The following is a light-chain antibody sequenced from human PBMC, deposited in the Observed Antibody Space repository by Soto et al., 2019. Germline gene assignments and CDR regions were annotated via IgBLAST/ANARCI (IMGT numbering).Light chain of an antibody. CDR1: QSVGRRY. V-gene: IGKV3-20*01. CDR3: QYQGT. CDR2: DVS. Sequence: IVLTQSPGTLSLSPGERATLSCRASQSVGRRYLAWYQQKPGQAPMLLIYDVSGRASDISDRFSGSGSGTDFTLTINRLVPEDVAVYYCQYQGTFGGGTKVEIK. J-gene: IGKJ4*01.